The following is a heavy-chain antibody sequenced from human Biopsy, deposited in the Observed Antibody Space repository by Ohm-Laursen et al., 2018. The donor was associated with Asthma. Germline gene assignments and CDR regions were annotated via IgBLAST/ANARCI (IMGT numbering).Heavy chain of an antibody. V-gene: IGHV1-69*13. CDR1: GGTFNTYV. D-gene: IGHD2-2*01. CDR3: ARKAGSCISRTCYSLDF. J-gene: IGHJ4*02. CDR2: INSVFGTT. Sequence: ASVKGSCKFLGGTFNTYVIGWVRQAPGQGLEWMGGINSVFGTTTYPQKFQDRVTITADDSTSTVYMELSSLRSEDTAVYYCARKAGSCISRTCYSLDFWGQGTLVTVSS.